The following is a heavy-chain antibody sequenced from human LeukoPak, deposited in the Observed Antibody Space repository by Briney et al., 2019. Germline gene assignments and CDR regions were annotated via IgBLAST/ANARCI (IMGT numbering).Heavy chain of an antibody. D-gene: IGHD5-12*01. CDR1: GYTFTGYY. CDR3: ARVGYSAYDYTF. Sequence: ASVKVSCKASGYTFTGYYMHWVRQAPGQGLEWMGMINPSGGSTTFAPKFQGRVTLTSDTPTSTVYMGLSGLTSEDMAVYYCARVGYSAYDYTFWGQGTLVTVS. J-gene: IGHJ4*02. CDR2: INPSGGST. V-gene: IGHV1-46*01.